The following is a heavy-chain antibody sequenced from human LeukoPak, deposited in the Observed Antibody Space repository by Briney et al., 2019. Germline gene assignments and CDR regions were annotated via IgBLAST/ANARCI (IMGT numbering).Heavy chain of an antibody. Sequence: SETLSLTCAVHGVSFSVYYWSWLRQPPGKGLEWIGEINHSGSTDYNPSLKSRVTISVDTSKNQFSLKLSSVTAADTAVYYCARGGKQQLDYWGQGTLVTVSS. CDR1: GVSFSVYY. CDR3: ARGGKQQLDY. V-gene: IGHV4-34*01. J-gene: IGHJ4*02. CDR2: INHSGST. D-gene: IGHD6-13*01.